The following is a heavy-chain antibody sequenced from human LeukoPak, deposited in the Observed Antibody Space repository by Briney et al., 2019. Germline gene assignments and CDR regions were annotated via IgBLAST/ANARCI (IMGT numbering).Heavy chain of an antibody. Sequence: ASVKVSCKASGYTFTNYAMHWVRQAPGQGLQWMGWISAYNGNTNYAQKFQGRVTMTTDTSTSTAYMELRGLRSDDTAVYYCARGDYYGSGSYQNSYYYMDVWGKGTTVTISS. V-gene: IGHV1-18*01. CDR1: GYTFTNYA. J-gene: IGHJ6*03. D-gene: IGHD3-10*01. CDR2: ISAYNGNT. CDR3: ARGDYYGSGSYQNSYYYMDV.